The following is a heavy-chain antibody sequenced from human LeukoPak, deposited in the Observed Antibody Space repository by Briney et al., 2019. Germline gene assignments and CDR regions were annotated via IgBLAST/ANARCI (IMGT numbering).Heavy chain of an antibody. D-gene: IGHD5-12*01. CDR1: EFSFTNFA. CDR3: AKVSYDYGFDY. Sequence: GGSLRLSCAASEFSFTNFAMTWVRQAPGKGLEWVSVISGSGGSTNYADSVKGRFTTSRDNPKNTLYLQMNSLRAEDTAVYYCAKVSYDYGFDYWGQGALVTVSS. CDR2: ISGSGGST. V-gene: IGHV3-23*01. J-gene: IGHJ4*02.